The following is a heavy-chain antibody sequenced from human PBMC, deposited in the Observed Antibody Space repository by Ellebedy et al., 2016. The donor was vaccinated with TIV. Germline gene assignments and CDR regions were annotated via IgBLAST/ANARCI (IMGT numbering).Heavy chain of an antibody. V-gene: IGHV3-21*06. CDR2: ISASSTNI. Sequence: PGGSLRLSCVASGFTFSIYSMNWVRQAPGKGLEWLAYISASSTNIYHADSVKGRFTLSRDSANNSRFLQMNSLRDDDTAVYYCVKGAGGRITRFGVVAHFDNWGQGTLVSVSS. J-gene: IGHJ4*02. CDR1: GFTFSIYS. CDR3: VKGAGGRITRFGVVAHFDN. D-gene: IGHD3-3*01.